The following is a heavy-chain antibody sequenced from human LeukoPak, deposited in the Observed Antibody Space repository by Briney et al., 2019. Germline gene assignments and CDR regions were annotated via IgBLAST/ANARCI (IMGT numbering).Heavy chain of an antibody. J-gene: IGHJ4*02. Sequence: ASVKVSCTASGYTFTAYYMHWVRQAPGQGLEWMGGMDSNRGDTKYAPKFRGRVTMTRDTSISTAYMELSSLRSDDTAVYYCARDRSITEKYSGSYFPDYWGQGTLVTVSS. V-gene: IGHV1-2*02. CDR1: GYTFTAYY. D-gene: IGHD1-26*01. CDR3: ARDRSITEKYSGSYFPDY. CDR2: MDSNRGDT.